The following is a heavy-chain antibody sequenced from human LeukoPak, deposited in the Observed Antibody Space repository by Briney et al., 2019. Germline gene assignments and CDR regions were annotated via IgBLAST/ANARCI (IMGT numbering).Heavy chain of an antibody. J-gene: IGHJ3*02. CDR2: IYHSGSI. V-gene: IGHV4-30-2*01. Sequence: PSQTLSLTCAVSGGSISSGGYSWSWIRQPPGKGLEWIGYIYHSGSIYYNPSLKSRVTISVDRSKNQFSLKLSSVTAADTAVYYCARESPTLFSYDSSGYQHDAFDIWGQGTMVTVSS. CDR1: GGSISSGGYS. CDR3: ARESPTLFSYDSSGYQHDAFDI. D-gene: IGHD3-22*01.